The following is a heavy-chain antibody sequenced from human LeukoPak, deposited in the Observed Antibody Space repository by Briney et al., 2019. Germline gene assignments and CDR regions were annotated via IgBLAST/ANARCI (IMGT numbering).Heavy chain of an antibody. CDR2: INPHSGAT. D-gene: IGHD3-10*01. Sequence: ASVKVSCKASGYTFIDYYIHWVRQAPGQGPEWMGWINPHSGATNYAQNFQGRVTMTSDTSISTAYMELSMLTSDDTAMYYCSRDLLMYYSGSGESTWGQGTQVTVSS. J-gene: IGHJ5*02. CDR3: SRDLLMYYSGSGEST. CDR1: GYTFIDYY. V-gene: IGHV1-2*02.